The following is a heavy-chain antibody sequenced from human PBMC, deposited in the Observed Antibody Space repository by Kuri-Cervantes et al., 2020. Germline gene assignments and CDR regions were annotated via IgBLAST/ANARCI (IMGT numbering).Heavy chain of an antibody. CDR1: GGSINPYY. J-gene: IGHJ4*02. CDR3: ARRYYDFWSGYYLNPFDY. V-gene: IGHV4-59*08. Sequence: SETLSLTCSVSGGSINPYYWSWFRQPPGKGLEWIGYIYYSVTTTYNPSLNSRVTISVDTSKNQFSLKLSSVTAADTAVYYCARRYYDFWSGYYLNPFDYWGQGTLVTVSS. CDR2: IYYSVTT. D-gene: IGHD3-3*01.